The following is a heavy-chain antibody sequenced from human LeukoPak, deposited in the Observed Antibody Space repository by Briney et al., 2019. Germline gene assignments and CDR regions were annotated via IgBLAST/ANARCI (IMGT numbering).Heavy chain of an antibody. D-gene: IGHD3-10*01. Sequence: GGSLRLPCAASGFTFSSYAMSWVRQAPGKGLEWVSAISGSGGSTYDADSVKGRFTISRDNAKNSLYLQMNSLRAEDTAVYYCARKGITMVQGVDYWGQGTLVTVSS. J-gene: IGHJ4*02. CDR1: GFTFSSYA. V-gene: IGHV3-23*01. CDR3: ARKGITMVQGVDY. CDR2: ISGSGGST.